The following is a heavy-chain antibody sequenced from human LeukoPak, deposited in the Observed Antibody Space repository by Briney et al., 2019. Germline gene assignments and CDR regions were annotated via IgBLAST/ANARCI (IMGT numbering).Heavy chain of an antibody. CDR2: IYSAGST. CDR3: ARRAGAYTHPYDY. D-gene: IGHD3-16*01. CDR1: GFTVSSNS. J-gene: IGHJ4*02. V-gene: IGHV3-53*01. Sequence: RGFLRLSCTVSGFTVSSNSMSWVRQAPGKGLEWVSFIYSAGSTHYSDSVKGRFTISIDNSKNTLYLQMNSLRAEDTAVYYCARRAGAYTHPYDYWGQGTLVTVSS.